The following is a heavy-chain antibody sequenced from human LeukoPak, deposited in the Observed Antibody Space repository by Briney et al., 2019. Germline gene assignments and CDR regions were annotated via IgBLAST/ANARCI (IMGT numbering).Heavy chain of an antibody. D-gene: IGHD4/OR15-4a*01. CDR2: IYYSGST. CDR1: GGSISSSSYY. Sequence: SETLSLTCTVSGGSISSSSYYWGWIRQPPGKGLEWIASIYYSGSTYYNPSLKSRVTISVDTSKNQFSLKLSSVTAADTAVYYCARRKGAYSYYYYYMDVWGKGTPVTVSS. J-gene: IGHJ6*03. V-gene: IGHV4-39*01. CDR3: ARRKGAYSYYYYYMDV.